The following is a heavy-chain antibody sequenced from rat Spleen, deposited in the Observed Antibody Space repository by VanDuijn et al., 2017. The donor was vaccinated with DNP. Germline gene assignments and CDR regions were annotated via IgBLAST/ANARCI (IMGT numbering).Heavy chain of an antibody. D-gene: IGHD1-7*01. Sequence: EVQLQESGPGLVKLSQSLSLTCSVTGYSITSNHKWTWIRKFPGNDLEWMGYIDNAVSTNSNPSLKSLFSITRDTSKNQFFLQVNSVRNEDTATYYCARQPTGMDYWGQGVMVTVSS. CDR2: IDNAVST. CDR3: ARQPTGMDY. J-gene: IGHJ2*01. CDR1: GYSITSNHK. V-gene: IGHV3-3*01.